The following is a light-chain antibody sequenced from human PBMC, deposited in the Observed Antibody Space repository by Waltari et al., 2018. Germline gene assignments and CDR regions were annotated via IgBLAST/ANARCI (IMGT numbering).Light chain of an antibody. J-gene: IGKJ2*01. CDR2: SAS. CDR1: EGIRDD. V-gene: IGKV1-6*01. CDR3: QQSYSTPPMYT. Sequence: AIQMTQSPSSLSASVGDRVTLTCRASEGIRDDLGWYQQSPGKAPKLLIYSASSLQSGVPSRFSGSASGTDFTLTISNLQPEDFATYYCQQSYSTPPMYTFGQGTKLEIK.